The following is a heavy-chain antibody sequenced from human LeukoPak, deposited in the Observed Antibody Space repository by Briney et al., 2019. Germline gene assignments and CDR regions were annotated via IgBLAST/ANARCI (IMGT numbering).Heavy chain of an antibody. J-gene: IGHJ5*02. V-gene: IGHV1-69*05. Sequence: VTVSCKSSGCRFSSYANSRVGQATGQGHEWIGGPIPTLGTSNYAQKFQGRVTIPTDESTSTAYMELSSLRSEDTAVYYCAIHKWERYDFWSGYYTVLWFDPWGQGTLVTVSS. CDR1: GCRFSSYA. CDR3: AIHKWERYDFWSGYYTVLWFDP. D-gene: IGHD3-3*01. CDR2: PIPTLGTS.